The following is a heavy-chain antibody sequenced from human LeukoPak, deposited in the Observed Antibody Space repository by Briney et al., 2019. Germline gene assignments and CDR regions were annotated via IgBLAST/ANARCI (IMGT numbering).Heavy chain of an antibody. V-gene: IGHV1-46*01. CDR1: GYTFTRYY. Sequence: ASVKVSCKASGYTFTRYYMHWVRQAPGQGLEWMGINNPSSGTTSYAQKFQGRVTITRDTSTSTVYMELSSLTSEDTAVYYCARDRGLLYGSSGCLDSWGQGTLVTVSS. CDR2: NNPSSGTT. CDR3: ARDRGLLYGSSGCLDS. D-gene: IGHD6-19*01. J-gene: IGHJ4*02.